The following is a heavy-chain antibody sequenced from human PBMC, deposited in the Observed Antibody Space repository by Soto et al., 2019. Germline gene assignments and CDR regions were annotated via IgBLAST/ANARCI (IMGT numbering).Heavy chain of an antibody. CDR3: SSDVEDGSGRSAY. CDR2: FIPIHDVP. V-gene: IGHV1-69*02. D-gene: IGHD3-10*01. Sequence: ASVKVSCKASGGTFSSYTINWVRQAPGQGLEWMGRFIPIHDVPNYAQKYQGRVTSTADKSTSTAYMEMCGLRSDDTAVYYCSSDVEDGSGRSAYWGQGTLVTVSS. CDR1: GGTFSSYT. J-gene: IGHJ4*02.